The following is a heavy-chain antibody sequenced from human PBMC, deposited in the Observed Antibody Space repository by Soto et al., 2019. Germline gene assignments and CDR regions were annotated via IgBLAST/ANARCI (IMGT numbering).Heavy chain of an antibody. CDR1: GISVSRNY. CDR2: IYSGGST. J-gene: IGHJ4*02. Sequence: EVQLVESGGGLVQPGGSLRLSSAASGISVSRNYMSWVRQAPGKGLEWVSLIYSGGSTDYADSVKGRFSISRDNSKNTVYLQMNSLRVDDTAVYYCAGGNNVEERDWGQGTLVTVSS. D-gene: IGHD3-16*01. V-gene: IGHV3-66*01. CDR3: AGGNNVEERD.